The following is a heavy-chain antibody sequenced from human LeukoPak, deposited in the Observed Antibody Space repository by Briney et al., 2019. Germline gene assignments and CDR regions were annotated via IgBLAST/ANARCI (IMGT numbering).Heavy chain of an antibody. Sequence: SQTLSLTCTVSGGSISSGSYYWSWIRQPAGKGLEWIGRIYTSGSTNYNPSLKSRVTISVDTSKNQFSLKLTSVTAADTAVYYCTRHDTSGYYNGGFDYWGQGTLVTVSS. J-gene: IGHJ4*02. V-gene: IGHV4-61*02. CDR3: TRHDTSGYYNGGFDY. D-gene: IGHD3-22*01. CDR2: IYTSGST. CDR1: GGSISSGSYY.